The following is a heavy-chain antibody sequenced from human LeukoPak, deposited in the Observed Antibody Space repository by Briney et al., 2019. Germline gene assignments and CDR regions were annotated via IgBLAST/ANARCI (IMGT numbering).Heavy chain of an antibody. CDR1: GFIFSNYG. D-gene: IGHD3-16*01. Sequence: AGGSLRLSCAASGFIFSNYGMSWVRQAPGKGLEWVSSISFSSTHIYYADSIQGRFTISRDNAENSLYLQMNSLRAEDTAVYYCARVRGHYGMDVWGQGTTVTVSS. CDR3: ARVRGHYGMDV. V-gene: IGHV3-21*06. CDR2: ISFSSTHI. J-gene: IGHJ6*02.